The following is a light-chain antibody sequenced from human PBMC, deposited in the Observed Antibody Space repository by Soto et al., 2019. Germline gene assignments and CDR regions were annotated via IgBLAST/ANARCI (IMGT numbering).Light chain of an antibody. V-gene: IGLV2-23*01. Sequence: QSALTQPASVSGSPGQSITISCTGTSSDVGSYNLVSWYQQHPGKAPKLMIYEGSKRPSGVSNRFSGSKSGNTASLTISGLQAEDEADYYCCSYAGSSGFEVAVLGGGTQVTVL. CDR1: SSDVGSYNL. CDR3: CSYAGSSGFEVAV. CDR2: EGS. J-gene: IGLJ7*01.